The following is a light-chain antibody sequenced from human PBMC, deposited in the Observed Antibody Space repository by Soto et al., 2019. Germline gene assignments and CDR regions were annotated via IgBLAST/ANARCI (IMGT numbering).Light chain of an antibody. V-gene: IGKV3-15*01. CDR2: AAS. CDR1: QSVGSN. CDR3: QQYDNWPPIT. Sequence: EVVMTQFPATLSVSPGERATLSCRASQSVGSNLAWYQHKHGQAPRLLMYAASARATGVPARFSGSGSGTEFTLTISSLQSEGFAVYYCQQYDNWPPITFGQGTRLGIK. J-gene: IGKJ5*01.